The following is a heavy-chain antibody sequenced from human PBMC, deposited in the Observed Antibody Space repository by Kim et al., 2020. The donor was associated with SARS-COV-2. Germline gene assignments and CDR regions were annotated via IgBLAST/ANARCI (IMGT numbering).Heavy chain of an antibody. CDR1: GFTFSSYG. Sequence: GGSLRLSCAASGFTFSSYGVHWVRQAPGKGLEWVAVISYDGNNKNYADSVKGRFTISRDNSDNTLYLQMNSLRTEDTAVYYCSKDRGRWIQMRSYYGIDAWGPGTTVTVSS. V-gene: IGHV3-30*18. J-gene: IGHJ6*02. D-gene: IGHD5-18*01. CDR2: ISYDGNNK. CDR3: SKDRGRWIQMRSYYGIDA.